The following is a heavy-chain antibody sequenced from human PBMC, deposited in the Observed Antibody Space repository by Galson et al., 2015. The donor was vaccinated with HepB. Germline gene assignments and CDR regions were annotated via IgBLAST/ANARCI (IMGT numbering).Heavy chain of an antibody. D-gene: IGHD6-13*01. V-gene: IGHV1-69*04. J-gene: IGHJ4*02. CDR1: GGTFSSSA. CDR3: ARDLYSSTWYAYYFDY. Sequence: SVKVSCKASGGTFSSSAISWVRQAPGHGLEWMGKIIPVLGVTDYAQKFQGRVTITADKSTNTAYMELSSLRSEDMALYYCARDLYSSTWYAYYFDYWGQGTLVTVSS. CDR2: IIPVLGVT.